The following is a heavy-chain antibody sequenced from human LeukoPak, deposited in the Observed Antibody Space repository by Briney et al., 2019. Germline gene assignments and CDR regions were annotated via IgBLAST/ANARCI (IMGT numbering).Heavy chain of an antibody. CDR1: GFTFTSYG. J-gene: IGHJ4*02. V-gene: IGHV3-30*18. Sequence: PGGSLRLSYAASGFTFTSYGMHWVRQAPGKGLEWVTVISFDGSDKFYADSVKGRFIISRDNSKNMLYLQMNSLTAEDTAVYFCAKEFGKYSSTWLNDYYFDYWGQGTLVIVSS. D-gene: IGHD6-13*01. CDR3: AKEFGKYSSTWLNDYYFDY. CDR2: ISFDGSDK.